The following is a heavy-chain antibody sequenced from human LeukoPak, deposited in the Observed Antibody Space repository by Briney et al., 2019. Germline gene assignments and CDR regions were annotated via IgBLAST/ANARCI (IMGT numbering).Heavy chain of an antibody. Sequence: GASVKVSCKASGFTFTSSAVQWVRQARGQGLEWIGWIVVGSGNTNYAQKFQERVTINRDMSTSKAYMELGSLRSEDTAVYYCATDDVTTGTKTALGYWGQGTLVTVSS. V-gene: IGHV1-58*01. CDR3: ATDDVTTGTKTALGY. J-gene: IGHJ4*02. D-gene: IGHD1-1*01. CDR2: IVVGSGNT. CDR1: GFTFTSSA.